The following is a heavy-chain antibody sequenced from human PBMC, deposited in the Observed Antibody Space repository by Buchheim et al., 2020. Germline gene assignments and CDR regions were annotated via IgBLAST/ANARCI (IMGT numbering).Heavy chain of an antibody. Sequence: QVQLQESGPGLVKPSETLSLTCTVSGGSISSYYWSWIRQPPGKGLEWIGYIYYSGSTNYNPSLKSRVTISVDTSKNQFSLNLSSVTAADTAVYYCARVYYDFWSGYYSRAYYYYYMDVWGKGTT. CDR2: IYYSGST. J-gene: IGHJ6*03. V-gene: IGHV4-59*01. CDR1: GGSISSYY. D-gene: IGHD3-3*01. CDR3: ARVYYDFWSGYYSRAYYYYYMDV.